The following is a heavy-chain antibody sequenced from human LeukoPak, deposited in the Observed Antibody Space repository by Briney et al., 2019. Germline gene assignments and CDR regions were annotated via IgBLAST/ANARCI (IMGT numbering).Heavy chain of an antibody. CDR3: ARLPLGAIEAFDI. J-gene: IGHJ3*02. D-gene: IGHD1-26*01. CDR1: GGSISSYY. V-gene: IGHV4-59*08. CDR2: IYYSGST. Sequence: PSETLSLTCTVSGGSISSYYWSWIRQPPGKGLEWIGYIYYSGSTNYNPSLKSRVTISVDTSKNQFSLKLSSVTAADTAVYYCARLPLGAIEAFDIWGQGTMVTGSS.